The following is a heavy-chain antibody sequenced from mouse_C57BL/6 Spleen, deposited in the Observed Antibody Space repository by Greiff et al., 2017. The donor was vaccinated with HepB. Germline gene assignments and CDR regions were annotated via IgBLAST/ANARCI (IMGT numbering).Heavy chain of an antibody. CDR1: GFTFSSYG. V-gene: IGHV5-6*01. D-gene: IGHD4-1*01. J-gene: IGHJ4*01. CDR3: ASLTGTLDYYAMDY. Sequence: EVNVVESGGDLVKPGGSLKLSCAASGFTFSSYGMSWVRQTPDKRLEWVATISSGGSYTYYPDSVKGRFTISRDNAKNTLYLQMSSLKSEDTAMYYCASLTGTLDYYAMDYWGQGTSVTVSS. CDR2: ISSGGSYT.